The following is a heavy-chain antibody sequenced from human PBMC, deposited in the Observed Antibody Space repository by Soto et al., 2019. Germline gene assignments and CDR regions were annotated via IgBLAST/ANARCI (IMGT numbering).Heavy chain of an antibody. Sequence: AGGSLRLSCAASGFTFSSYSMSWVRQAPGKGLEWVSSISSSSSYIYYADSVKGRFTISRDNAKNSLYLQMNSLRAEDTAVYYCARGIYSGADDAFDIWGQGTMVTVSS. D-gene: IGHD2-21*01. CDR2: ISSSSSYI. J-gene: IGHJ3*02. V-gene: IGHV3-21*01. CDR3: ARGIYSGADDAFDI. CDR1: GFTFSSYS.